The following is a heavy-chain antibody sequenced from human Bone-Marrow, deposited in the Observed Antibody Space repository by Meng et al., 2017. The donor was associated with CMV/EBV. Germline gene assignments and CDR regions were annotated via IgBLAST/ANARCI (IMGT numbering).Heavy chain of an antibody. CDR1: GGSFSGYY. V-gene: IGHV4-34*01. CDR3: ARGSYGRA. Sequence: QVQLQRWGAGLLKPSGTLSLTCAVYGGSFSGYYWSWIRQPPGKGLEWIGEINHSGSTNYNPSLKSRVTISVDTSKNQFSLKLSSVTAADMAVYYCARGSYGRAWGQGTLVTVSS. D-gene: IGHD4-17*01. J-gene: IGHJ5*02. CDR2: INHSGST.